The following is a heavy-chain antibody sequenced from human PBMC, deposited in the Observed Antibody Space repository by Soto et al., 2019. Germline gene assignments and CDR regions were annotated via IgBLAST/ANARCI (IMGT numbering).Heavy chain of an antibody. J-gene: IGHJ5*02. Sequence: GGSLRLSCAASGFTFSSYSMNWVRQAPGKGLEWVSSISSSSSYIYYADSVKGRFTISGDNAKNSMYLQMKSLRAEDTAVYYCARTIVVVPAAMLPTNWFDPWGQGTLVTVSS. CDR2: ISSSSSYI. CDR3: ARTIVVVPAAMLPTNWFDP. CDR1: GFTFSSYS. V-gene: IGHV3-21*01. D-gene: IGHD2-2*01.